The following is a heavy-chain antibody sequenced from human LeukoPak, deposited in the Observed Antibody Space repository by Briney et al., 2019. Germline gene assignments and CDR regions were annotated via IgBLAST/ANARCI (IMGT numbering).Heavy chain of an antibody. CDR2: IYYRGST. CDR3: AREGGSYPLDY. CDR1: GGSISSYY. D-gene: IGHD1-26*01. Sequence: SETLSLTCTVSGGSISSYYWSWIRQPPGKGLEWIGYIYYRGSTNYNPSLKSRVTISVDTSKNQFSLKLSSVTAADTAVYYCAREGGSYPLDYWGQGTLVTVSS. V-gene: IGHV4-59*01. J-gene: IGHJ4*02.